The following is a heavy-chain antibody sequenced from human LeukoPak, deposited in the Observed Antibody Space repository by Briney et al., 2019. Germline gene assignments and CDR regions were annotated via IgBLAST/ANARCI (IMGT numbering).Heavy chain of an antibody. CDR1: GFTFSSYG. CDR2: ISYDGSNK. D-gene: IGHD3-22*01. J-gene: IGHJ4*02. Sequence: GGSLRLSCAASGFTFSSYGMHWVRQAPGKGLEWVAVISYDGSNKYYADSVKGRFTISRDNSKNTLYLQMNSLRAEDTAVYYCARPNHYYDSSGYYFFDYWGQGTLVTVSS. V-gene: IGHV3-30*03. CDR3: ARPNHYYDSSGYYFFDY.